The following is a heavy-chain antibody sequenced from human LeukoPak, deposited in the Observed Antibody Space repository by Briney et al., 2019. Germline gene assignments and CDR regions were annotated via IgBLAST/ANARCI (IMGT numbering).Heavy chain of an antibody. CDR2: IYYSGST. CDR1: GGSISSSSYY. CDR3: ARDLGEYYYGSGNPYYFDY. D-gene: IGHD3-10*01. Sequence: PSETLSLTCTVSGGSISSSSYYWGWIRQPPGKGLEWIGSIYYSGSTYYNPSLKSRVTISVDTSKNQFSLKLSSVTAADTAVYYCARDLGEYYYGSGNPYYFDYWGQGTLVTVSS. V-gene: IGHV4-39*07. J-gene: IGHJ4*02.